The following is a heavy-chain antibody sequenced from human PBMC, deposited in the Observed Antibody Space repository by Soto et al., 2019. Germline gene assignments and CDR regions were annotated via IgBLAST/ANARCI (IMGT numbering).Heavy chain of an antibody. J-gene: IGHJ6*02. CDR3: AKVTKRAAAGRYEYYKYGMDV. V-gene: IGHV3-23*01. CDR1: GFAFSTYA. CDR2: ISGSGGSS. D-gene: IGHD6-13*01. Sequence: PGGSLRLSCPAAGFAFSTYAMTWVRQAPGKGLASVSVISGSGGSSYYAASVKGRFTISRDNSKNTLFLQMNGLRAEDTAVYYCAKVTKRAAAGRYEYYKYGMDVWGQGTTVTVSS.